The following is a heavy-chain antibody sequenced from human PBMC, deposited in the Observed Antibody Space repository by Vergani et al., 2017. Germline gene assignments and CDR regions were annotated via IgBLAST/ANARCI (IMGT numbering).Heavy chain of an antibody. V-gene: IGHV3-30*03. Sequence: QVRLVESGGGVVQPGRSLRLSCAASGFSFTSYGMHWVRQPPGKGLEWVATISFDGNKKDYTEAVRGRFTISRDSSKTLYLQMNGLRAEDTAVYYCARGAGYCSSTSCPPTLRHYYYYIDVWGKGTTVTVSS. CDR3: ARGAGYCSSTSCPPTLRHYYYYIDV. CDR1: GFSFTSYG. CDR2: ISFDGNKK. J-gene: IGHJ6*03. D-gene: IGHD2-2*01.